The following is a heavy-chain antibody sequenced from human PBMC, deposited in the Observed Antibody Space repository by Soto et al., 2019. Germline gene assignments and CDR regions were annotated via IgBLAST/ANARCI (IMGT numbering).Heavy chain of an antibody. Sequence: PGGSLRLSCASSGFTFSSYAMHLVRQAPGKGLEWVAVISYDGSNKYYADSVKGRFTISRDNSKNTLYLQMNSLRAEDTAVYYCASTYYYGSGSYYDYGMDVWGQGTTVTVSS. CDR1: GFTFSSYA. CDR3: ASTYYYGSGSYYDYGMDV. V-gene: IGHV3-30-3*01. D-gene: IGHD3-10*01. CDR2: ISYDGSNK. J-gene: IGHJ6*02.